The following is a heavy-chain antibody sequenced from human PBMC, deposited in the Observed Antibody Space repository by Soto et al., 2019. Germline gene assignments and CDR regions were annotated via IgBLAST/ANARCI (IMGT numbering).Heavy chain of an antibody. V-gene: IGHV4-59*01. Sequence: SETLSLTCTVSGGSISSYYWSWIRQPPGKGLEWIGYIYYSGSTNYNPSLKSRVTISVDTSKNQFSLKLSSVTAADTAVYYCARFSSGYYFYFDYWGQGTLVTVSS. J-gene: IGHJ4*02. CDR1: GGSISSYY. D-gene: IGHD3-22*01. CDR2: IYYSGST. CDR3: ARFSSGYYFYFDY.